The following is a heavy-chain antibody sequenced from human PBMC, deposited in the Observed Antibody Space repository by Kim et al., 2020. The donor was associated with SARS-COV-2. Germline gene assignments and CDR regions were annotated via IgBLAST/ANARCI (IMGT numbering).Heavy chain of an antibody. J-gene: IGHJ4*02. V-gene: IGHV3-30*01. Sequence: ADSVKGRFTISRDNSKITLYLQMNSLRAEDTAVYYCARGMGGSYYSHFDYWGQRTLVTVSS. D-gene: IGHD1-26*01. CDR3: ARGMGGSYYSHFDY.